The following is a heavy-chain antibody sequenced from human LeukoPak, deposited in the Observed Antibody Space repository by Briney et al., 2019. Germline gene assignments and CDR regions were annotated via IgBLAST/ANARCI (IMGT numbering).Heavy chain of an antibody. Sequence: PGGSLRLSCAASGFTFSSNGMNWVRQAPGKGLEWVSYISATGGTTYYADSVKGRFTISRDNSKNTLYLQMNSLRAEDTAVYYCAKVVDIVTPLLDYWGQGTLVTVSS. V-gene: IGHV3-23*01. J-gene: IGHJ4*02. D-gene: IGHD2-2*03. CDR1: GFTFSSNG. CDR2: ISATGGTT. CDR3: AKVVDIVTPLLDY.